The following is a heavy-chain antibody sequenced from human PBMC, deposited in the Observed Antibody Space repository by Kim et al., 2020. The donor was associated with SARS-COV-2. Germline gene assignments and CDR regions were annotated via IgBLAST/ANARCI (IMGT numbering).Heavy chain of an antibody. D-gene: IGHD6-6*01. CDR2: FDPEDGET. CDR1: GYTLTELS. J-gene: IGHJ4*02. CDR3: ATSFAIVAPRQFDY. V-gene: IGHV1-24*01. Sequence: ASVKVSCKVSGYTLTELSMHWVRQAPGKGLEWMGGFDPEDGETIYAQKFQGRVTMTEDTSTDTAYMELSSLRSEDTAVYYSATSFAIVAPRQFDYWGQGTLVTVSS.